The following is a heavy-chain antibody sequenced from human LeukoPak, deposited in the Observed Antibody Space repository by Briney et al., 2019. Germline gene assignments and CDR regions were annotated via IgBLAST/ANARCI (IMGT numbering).Heavy chain of an antibody. CDR2: ISAYNGNT. D-gene: IGHD1-26*01. J-gene: IGHJ4*02. CDR3: ARGHPPAVGATSLMDY. V-gene: IGHV1-18*01. Sequence: ASVKVSCKASGYTFTSYGISWVRQAPGQGLEWMGWISAYNGNTNYAQKLQGRVTMTTDTSTSTAYMELRSLRSDDTAVYYCARGHPPAVGATSLMDYWGQGTLVTVSS. CDR1: GYTFTSYG.